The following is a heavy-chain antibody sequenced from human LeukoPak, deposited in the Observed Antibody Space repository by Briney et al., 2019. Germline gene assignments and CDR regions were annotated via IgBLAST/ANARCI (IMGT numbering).Heavy chain of an antibody. CDR2: INHSGST. J-gene: IGHJ3*02. CDR1: GGSFSGYY. V-gene: IGHV4-34*01. D-gene: IGHD5-24*01. CDR3: ARERWLQLSDAFDI. Sequence: SETLSLTCAVYGGSFSGYYWSWIRQPPGKGLEWIGEINHSGSTNYNPSLKSRVTISVDRSKNHFSLKLSSVTAADTAVYYCARERWLQLSDAFDIWGQGTMVTVSS.